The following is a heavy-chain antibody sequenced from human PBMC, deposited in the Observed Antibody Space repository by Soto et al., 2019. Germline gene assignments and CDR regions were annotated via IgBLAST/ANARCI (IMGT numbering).Heavy chain of an antibody. CDR2: ISYDGSNK. Sequence: GGSLRLSCAASRFTFTSYAMHWVRQAPGKGLEWVAVISYDGSNKYYADSVKGRFTISRDNSKTTLYLQMNSPRAEDTAVYYCARDYYDRRGYADSSVHWGHGTLVTVS. V-gene: IGHV3-30-3*01. D-gene: IGHD3-22*01. CDR1: RFTFTSYA. CDR3: ARDYYDRRGYADSSVH. J-gene: IGHJ4*01.